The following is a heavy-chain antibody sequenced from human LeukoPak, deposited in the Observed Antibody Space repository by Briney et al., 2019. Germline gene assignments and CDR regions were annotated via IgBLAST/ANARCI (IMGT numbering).Heavy chain of an antibody. V-gene: IGHV4-61*02. J-gene: IGHJ5*02. D-gene: IGHD3-10*01. CDR2: IYTSGST. CDR3: ARNYYGEPWFDP. Sequence: SQNLSLTCTVSGGSISSGSYYWSWIRQPAGKGLEWIGRIYTSGSTNYNPSLKSRVIISVDTSKNQFSLKLSSVTAADTAVYYCARNYYGEPWFDPWGQGTLVTVSS. CDR1: GGSISSGSYY.